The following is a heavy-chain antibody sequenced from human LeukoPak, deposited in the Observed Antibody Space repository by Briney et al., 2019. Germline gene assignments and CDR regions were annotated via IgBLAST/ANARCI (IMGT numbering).Heavy chain of an antibody. J-gene: IGHJ4*02. CDR2: ITSDGRST. V-gene: IGHV3-74*01. D-gene: IGHD2-2*01. CDR1: GFTFSTYW. CDR3: ARGIMPADYYFDY. Sequence: GGSLRLSCAASGFTFSTYWMHWVRQAPGKGLVWVARITSDGRSTSYAGSVKGRFTISRDNAKNTLYLQMNSLRAEDTAVYYCARGIMPADYYFDYWGQGTLVTASS.